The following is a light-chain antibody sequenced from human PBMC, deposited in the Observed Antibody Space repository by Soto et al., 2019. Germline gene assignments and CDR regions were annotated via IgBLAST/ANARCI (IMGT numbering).Light chain of an antibody. CDR2: AAS. V-gene: IGKV1-39*01. J-gene: IGKJ1*01. CDR3: HQSYSTHPWT. Sequence: IEVTESPYTLPASVGDRVTITCRASQSISSYLNWYQQKPGKAPKLLIYAASSLQSGVPSRFSGSGSGTDFTLTIRSLQPEDFATYYCHQSYSTHPWTFGQGTKV. CDR1: QSISSY.